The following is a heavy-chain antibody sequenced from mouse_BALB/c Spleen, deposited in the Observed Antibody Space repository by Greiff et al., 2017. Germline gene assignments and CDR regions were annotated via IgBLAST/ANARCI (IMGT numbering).Heavy chain of an antibody. D-gene: IGHD2-1*01. CDR3: ARHGYGNRCAY. CDR1: GFAFSSYD. V-gene: IGHV5-12-1*01. CDR2: ISSGGGST. J-gene: IGHJ3*01. Sequence: EVKLVESGGGLVKPGGSLKLSCAASGFAFSSYDMSWVRQTPEKRLEWVAYISSGGGSTYYPDTVKGRFTISRDNAKNTLYLQMSSLKSEDTAMYYCARHGYGNRCAYWGQGTLVTVSA.